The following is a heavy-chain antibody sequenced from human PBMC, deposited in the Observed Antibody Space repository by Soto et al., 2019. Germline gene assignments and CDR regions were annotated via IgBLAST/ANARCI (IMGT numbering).Heavy chain of an antibody. CDR2: IYPGDSDT. Sequence: GESLKISCKGSGYSFTSHWISCFRQMPVKVLEWMGIIYPGDSDTIYSPSFQGQVTFSVDKSISTVYLQWTTLKASDTAIYYCARRVPSGSGADYYGMDVWGQGTTVTVSS. J-gene: IGHJ6*02. CDR1: GYSFTSHW. CDR3: ARRVPSGSGADYYGMDV. D-gene: IGHD3-10*01. V-gene: IGHV5-51*01.